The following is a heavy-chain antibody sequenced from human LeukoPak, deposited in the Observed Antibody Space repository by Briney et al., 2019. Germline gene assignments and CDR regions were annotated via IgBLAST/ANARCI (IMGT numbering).Heavy chain of an antibody. D-gene: IGHD1-26*01. J-gene: IGHJ6*03. CDR3: ATSRGSYYMDV. CDR1: GMTFRNYG. V-gene: IGHV3-33*01. CDR2: IWYDGSNE. Sequence: PGGSLRLSCVASGMTFRNYGFHWVRQAPGKGLEWVTIIWYDGSNEFYADSVKGRFAFSRDNSKNTLYLQMNNLRVEDTAVYYCATSRGSYYMDVWGKGTTVTVSS.